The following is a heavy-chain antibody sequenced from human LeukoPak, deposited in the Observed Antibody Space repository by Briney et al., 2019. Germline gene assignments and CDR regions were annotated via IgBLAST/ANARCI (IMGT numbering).Heavy chain of an antibody. V-gene: IGHV4-59*01. Sequence: SETLSLTCTVSGGSISSYYWSWIRQPPGKGLEWIGYIYYSRTTNYNPSLKSRVTIPVDTSKNQFSLKLSSVTAADTAVYYCARDSVTIFGVANYGMDVWGQGTTVTVSS. CDR2: IYYSRTT. CDR3: ARDSVTIFGVANYGMDV. D-gene: IGHD3-3*01. CDR1: GGSISSYY. J-gene: IGHJ6*02.